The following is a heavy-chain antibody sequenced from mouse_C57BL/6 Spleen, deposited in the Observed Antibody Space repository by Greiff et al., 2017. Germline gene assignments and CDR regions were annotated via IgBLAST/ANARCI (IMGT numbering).Heavy chain of an antibody. J-gene: IGHJ4*01. CDR2: IYPGDGST. V-gene: IGHV1-82*01. Sequence: VQLQQSGPELVKPGASVKISCKASGYAFSSSWMNWVKQRPGKGLEWIGRIYPGDGSTNYNGKFKGKATLTADKSSSTAYMQLSSLTSEDSAVYFGARYGDDDAYYYDMDYWGQGTSVTVSS. D-gene: IGHD2-13*01. CDR3: ARYGDDDAYYYDMDY. CDR1: GYAFSSSW.